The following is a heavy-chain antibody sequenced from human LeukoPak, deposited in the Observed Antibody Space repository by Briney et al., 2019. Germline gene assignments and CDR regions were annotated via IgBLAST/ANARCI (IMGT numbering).Heavy chain of an antibody. CDR1: GVSSSTYY. V-gene: IGHV4-4*07. CDR3: ARERGILRGDAFDL. Sequence: SETLSLTCTVFGVSSSTYYWTWIRQPAGKGPEWIGRIYSSGNTNYNPSLESRVTMSIDTSKHQFSLKLTSVTAADTAVYYCARERGILRGDAFDLWGQGKMVTVSA. CDR2: IYSSGNT. J-gene: IGHJ3*01. D-gene: IGHD1-26*01.